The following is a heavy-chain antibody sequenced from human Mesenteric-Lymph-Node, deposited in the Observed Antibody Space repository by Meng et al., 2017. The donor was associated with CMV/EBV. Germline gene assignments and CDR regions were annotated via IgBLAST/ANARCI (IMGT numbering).Heavy chain of an antibody. D-gene: IGHD4-23*01. CDR1: GFTFSSYA. CDR2: IYSGGSST. J-gene: IGHJ3*02. Sequence: ETLSLTCAASGFTFSSYAMSWVRQAPGKGLEWVSVIYSGGSSTYYADSVKARFTISRDNSKNTLYLQMNSLRAEDTAVYYCANLKLPGDAFDIWGQGTMVTVSS. V-gene: IGHV3-23*03. CDR3: ANLKLPGDAFDI.